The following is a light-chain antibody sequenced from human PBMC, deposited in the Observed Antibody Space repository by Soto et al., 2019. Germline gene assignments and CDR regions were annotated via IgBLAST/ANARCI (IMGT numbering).Light chain of an antibody. CDR2: GAS. V-gene: IGKV3-20*01. J-gene: IGKJ1*01. CDR3: QQYGSSPRT. Sequence: EIVMTQSPATLSVSPVERATLSCMASQSVSSNLSWYQQKPCQAPRLLIYGASSRATGIPDMFSGSGSGTDFTLTISRLEPEDFAVYYCQQYGSSPRTFGQGTKVDIK. CDR1: QSVSSN.